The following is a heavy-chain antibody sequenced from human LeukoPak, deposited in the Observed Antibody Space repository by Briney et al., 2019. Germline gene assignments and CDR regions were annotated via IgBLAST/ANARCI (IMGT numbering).Heavy chain of an antibody. CDR2: IYYSGSP. V-gene: IGHV4-30-4*08. CDR1: GGSISSGDYY. D-gene: IGHD3-16*01. J-gene: IGHJ4*02. Sequence: SQTLSLTCTVSGGSISSGDYYWSWIRPPPGKGLEWIGYIYYSGSPYYRPSLKRRVIISIDTSKNQFSLKLSAVTAADTAVYFCARWGVGGSTGGFDYWGQGTLVTVSS. CDR3: ARWGVGGSTGGFDY.